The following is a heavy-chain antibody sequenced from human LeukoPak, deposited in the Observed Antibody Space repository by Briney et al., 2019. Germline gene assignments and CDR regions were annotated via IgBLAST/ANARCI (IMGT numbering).Heavy chain of an antibody. CDR2: INPNSDNT. CDR1: GYTFTAYY. CDR3: ARDRNYGSGSYGIGWFDP. Sequence: ASVKVSCKASGYTFTAYYMHWVRQAPGQGLEWMGWINPNSDNTNYAQKFQGRVTMTTDTSISTAYMELSRLRSDDTAVYYCARDRNYGSGSYGIGWFDPWGQGTLVTVSS. V-gene: IGHV1-2*02. D-gene: IGHD3-10*01. J-gene: IGHJ5*02.